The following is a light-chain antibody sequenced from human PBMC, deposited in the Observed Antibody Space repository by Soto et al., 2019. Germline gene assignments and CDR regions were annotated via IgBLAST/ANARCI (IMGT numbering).Light chain of an antibody. J-gene: IGLJ2*01. CDR3: SSHAGSNLVV. V-gene: IGLV2-8*01. CDR2: EVN. Sequence: QSALTQPPSASGSPGQSVTISCTGTSSDVGGYNYVSWYQQHPGKAPKLMIYEVNKRPSGVPDRFSGSKSGNTASLTVSGLQAEDEADYYCSSHAGSNLVVFGGGTKLTLL. CDR1: SSDVGGYNY.